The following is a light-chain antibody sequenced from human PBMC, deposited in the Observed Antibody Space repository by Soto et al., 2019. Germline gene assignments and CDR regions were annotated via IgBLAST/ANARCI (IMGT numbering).Light chain of an antibody. CDR3: QQYSSYSPWT. Sequence: DIQMTQSPSTLSASVGDRVIITCRASESISSWLAWYQEKPGKAPKLLIYKASSLDSGVPSRFSGSGSGTEFTLTISSLQPDDFVTYYCQQYSSYSPWTFGQGTKVEIK. J-gene: IGKJ1*01. V-gene: IGKV1-5*03. CDR2: KAS. CDR1: ESISSW.